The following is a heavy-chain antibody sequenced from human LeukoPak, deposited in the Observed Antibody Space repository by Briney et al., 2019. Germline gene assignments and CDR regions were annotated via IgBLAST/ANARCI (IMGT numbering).Heavy chain of an antibody. J-gene: IGHJ4*02. CDR3: ARAVGITTALFDY. D-gene: IGHD1-26*01. CDR2: IYHSGRT. V-gene: IGHV4-38-2*02. CDR1: GYSISSGYY. Sequence: TSETLSLTCTVSGYSISSGYYWGWIRQPPGKGLEWIGSIYHSGRTYYNPSLKSRVTISVDTSKNQFSLKLSSVTAADTAVYYCARAVGITTALFDYWGQGTLVTVSS.